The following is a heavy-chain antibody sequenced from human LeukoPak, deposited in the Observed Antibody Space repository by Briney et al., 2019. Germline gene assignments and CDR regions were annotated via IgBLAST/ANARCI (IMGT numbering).Heavy chain of an antibody. V-gene: IGHV1-46*01. CDR3: ARDFGYSYGYGYFDY. D-gene: IGHD5-18*01. Sequence: ASVKVSCKASGYTFTSYYTHWVRQAPGQGLEWMGIINPSGGSTSYAQKFQGRVTMTRDTSTSTVYMELSSLRSEDTAVYYCARDFGYSYGYGYFDYWGQGTLVSVSS. J-gene: IGHJ4*02. CDR2: INPSGGST. CDR1: GYTFTSYY.